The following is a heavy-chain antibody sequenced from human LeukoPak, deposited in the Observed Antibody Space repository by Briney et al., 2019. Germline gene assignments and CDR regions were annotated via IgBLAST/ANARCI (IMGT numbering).Heavy chain of an antibody. V-gene: IGHV3-33*07. CDR2: IWYDGSNK. CDR3: ATSGSYYRFEY. D-gene: IGHD1-26*01. Sequence: PGRSLRLSCAASGFTFSRYAMYWVRQAPGKGLEWVAVIWYDGSNKYYADSVKGRFTISRDNSKNTLYLQMNSLRAEDTAVYYCATSGSYYRFEYWGQGTLVTVSS. CDR1: GFTFSRYA. J-gene: IGHJ4*02.